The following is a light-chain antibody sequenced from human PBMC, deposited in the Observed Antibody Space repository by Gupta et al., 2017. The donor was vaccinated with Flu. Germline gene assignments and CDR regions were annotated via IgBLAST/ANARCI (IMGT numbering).Light chain of an antibody. CDR3: CSYAGSYTVV. V-gene: IGLV2-11*01. CDR2: DVS. Sequence: QPRSVSGSPGQSVTISCTGTSSDVGGYNYVSWYQQHPGKAPKLMIYDVSKRPSGVPDRFSGSKSGNTASLTISGLQAEDEADYYCCSYAGSYTVVFGGGTKLTVL. J-gene: IGLJ2*01. CDR1: SSDVGGYNY.